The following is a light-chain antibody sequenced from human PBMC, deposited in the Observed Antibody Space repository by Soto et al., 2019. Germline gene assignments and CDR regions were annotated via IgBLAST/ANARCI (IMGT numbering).Light chain of an antibody. CDR3: CSYAGSSPS. CDR1: SSDVGSYNL. V-gene: IGLV2-23*01. J-gene: IGLJ2*01. CDR2: EGS. Sequence: SALTQPASVSGSPGQSITISCTGTSSDVGSYNLVSWYQQHPGKAPKLMIYEGSKRPSGVSNRFSGSKSGNTASLTISGLQAEDEADYYCCSYAGSSPSFGGGTKLTVL.